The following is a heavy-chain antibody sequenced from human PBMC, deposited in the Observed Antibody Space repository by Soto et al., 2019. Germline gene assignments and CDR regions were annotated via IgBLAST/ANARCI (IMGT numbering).Heavy chain of an antibody. CDR2: INWDSDTI. CDR1: GFTFDDYA. D-gene: IGHD3-10*01. Sequence: EVQLVESGGDLVQPGRSLRLSCAASGFTFDDYAMHWVRQVPGKGLEWVAGINWDSDTIAYAASVRGRFTISRDNAKNSLYLQMNSLRAEDTALYYCAKDFHTNMALMDAWGKGTTVTVSS. V-gene: IGHV3-9*01. CDR3: AKDFHTNMALMDA. J-gene: IGHJ6*04.